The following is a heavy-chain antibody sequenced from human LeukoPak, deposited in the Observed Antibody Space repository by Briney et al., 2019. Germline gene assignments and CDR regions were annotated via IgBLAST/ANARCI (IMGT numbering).Heavy chain of an antibody. J-gene: IGHJ4*02. Sequence: PSETLSLTCTVYGGSFSGYYWRWIRQPPGKGLEWIGEINHSGSTNYYSSLKIRGPISVDTSNNQFTLKLSSVTAADTAVYYCSRVRGSYYFDYWGQGTLVTVSS. CDR2: INHSGST. CDR1: GGSFSGYY. CDR3: SRVRGSYYFDY. V-gene: IGHV4-34*01. D-gene: IGHD6-6*01.